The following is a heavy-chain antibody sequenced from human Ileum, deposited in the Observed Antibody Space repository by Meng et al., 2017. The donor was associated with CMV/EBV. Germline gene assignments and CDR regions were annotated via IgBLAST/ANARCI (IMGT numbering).Heavy chain of an antibody. CDR2: IRNDGTTK. Sequence: VALVASGEGVVQPGGSLRLSCVPSGFTFSSYGMHWVRQAPGKGLEWVAFIRNDGTTKYYADSVKGRFTISRDNSKNTLYLQMNSLRGEDTAVYFCAKEYSSGLYYFDYWGQGTLVTVSS. J-gene: IGHJ4*02. CDR3: AKEYSSGLYYFDY. V-gene: IGHV3-30*02. D-gene: IGHD6-19*01. CDR1: GFTFSSYG.